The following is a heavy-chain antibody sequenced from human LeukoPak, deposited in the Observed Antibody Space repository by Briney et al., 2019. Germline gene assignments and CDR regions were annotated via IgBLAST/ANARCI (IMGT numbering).Heavy chain of an antibody. CDR2: IIPIFGTA. V-gene: IGHV1-69*05. D-gene: IGHD1-26*01. J-gene: IGHJ4*02. CDR1: GGTFSSYA. CDR3: SRDLVGATHY. Sequence: SVKVSCKASGGTFSSYAISWVRHAPGQGLEWMGGIIPIFGTANYAQKFQGRVTITTDESTSTAYMELSSLRSEDTAVYYCSRDLVGATHYWGQGTLVTVSS.